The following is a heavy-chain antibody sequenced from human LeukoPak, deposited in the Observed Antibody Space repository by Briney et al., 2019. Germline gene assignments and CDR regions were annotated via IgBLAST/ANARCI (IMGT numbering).Heavy chain of an antibody. CDR2: FSLDTDRI. CDR3: GKDITPGGMDV. CDR1: RLTLDYYA. Sequence: PGRSLRLSCVASRLTLDYYAMHWVRQAPGKGLEWVAGFSLDTDRIDYADSVKGRFTVSRDNAKNSLYLQMNSLRPEDTAVYYCGKDITPGGMDVWGQGTTVTVSS. D-gene: IGHD2-15*01. J-gene: IGHJ6*02. V-gene: IGHV3-9*01.